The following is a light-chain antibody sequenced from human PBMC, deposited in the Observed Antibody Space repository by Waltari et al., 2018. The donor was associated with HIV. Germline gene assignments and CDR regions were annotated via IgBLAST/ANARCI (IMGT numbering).Light chain of an antibody. CDR1: QSLLYSSDNKNC. J-gene: IGKJ2*01. V-gene: IGKV4-1*01. Sequence: DIVMTQSPDSLVVSLGERATINCKSSQSLLYSSDNKNCLSWFHQKPGQPPRLLIYWASTRESGVPDRFSGSGSGTNFTRTISSLQAEDVAGYYCHQYCNTPYTFGQGTKVEIK. CDR3: HQYCNTPYT. CDR2: WAS.